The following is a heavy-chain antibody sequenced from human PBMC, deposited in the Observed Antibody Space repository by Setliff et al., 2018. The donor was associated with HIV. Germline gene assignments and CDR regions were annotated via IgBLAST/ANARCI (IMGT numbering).Heavy chain of an antibody. D-gene: IGHD2-21*02. Sequence: PSETLSLTCTVSGGSISEYYWSWIRQPPGKGLEWIGYIDYSGSTNYNASLKSRLTMSIDTSKSQFSLKLTSVTAADTAMYYCARHYGAVKSVVTVVAKYFPHWGQGTLVTVSS. CDR1: GGSISEYY. V-gene: IGHV4-59*08. CDR3: ARHYGAVKSVVTVVAKYFPH. J-gene: IGHJ1*01. CDR2: IDYSGST.